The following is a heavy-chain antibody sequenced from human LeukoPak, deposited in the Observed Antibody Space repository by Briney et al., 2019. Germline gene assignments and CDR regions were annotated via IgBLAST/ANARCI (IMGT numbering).Heavy chain of an antibody. CDR2: IYYSGST. V-gene: IGHV4-28*01. CDR1: GYSISSSNW. Sequence: SETLSLTCAVSGYSISSSNWWGWIRQPPGKGLEWIGYIYYSGSTYYNPSLKSRVTISVDTSKNQFSLKLSSVTAADTAVYYCAKTYYDFWSGYYGWFDPWGQGTLVTVSS. D-gene: IGHD3-3*01. J-gene: IGHJ5*02. CDR3: AKTYYDFWSGYYGWFDP.